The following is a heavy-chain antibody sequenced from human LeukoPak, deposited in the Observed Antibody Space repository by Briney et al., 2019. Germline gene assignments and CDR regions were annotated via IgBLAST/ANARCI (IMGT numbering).Heavy chain of an antibody. D-gene: IGHD1-26*01. CDR2: IYISGSI. J-gene: IGHJ4*02. Sequence: SETLSLTCTFSGGSIRSYYWSWIRQPAGKGLEWIGRIYISGSINYNPSLKSRVTMSLDTSKNQFSLELSSVTAADTAVYYCARALNPIVGGYYFDYWGQGTLVTVSS. CDR3: ARALNPIVGGYYFDY. V-gene: IGHV4-4*07. CDR1: GGSIRSYY.